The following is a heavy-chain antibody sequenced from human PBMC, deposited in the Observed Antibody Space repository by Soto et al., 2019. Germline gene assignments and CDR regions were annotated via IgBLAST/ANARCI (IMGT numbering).Heavy chain of an antibody. V-gene: IGHV5-51*01. CDR1: GHLFNNHW. J-gene: IGHJ5*02. D-gene: IGHD3-10*01. CDR3: ARGYFDSGHGYDL. Sequence: GESLKISCKGPGHLFNNHWIGWVRQTPGKVLGWMGLIFTRDSETKTSPSFQGHVSFSVDNSINTVYLQWTSLKTTDTGIYFCARGYFDSGHGYDLWGQGXLVTVYS. CDR2: IFTRDSET.